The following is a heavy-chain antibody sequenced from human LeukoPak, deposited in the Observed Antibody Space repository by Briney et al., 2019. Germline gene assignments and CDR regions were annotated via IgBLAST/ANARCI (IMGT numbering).Heavy chain of an antibody. D-gene: IGHD1/OR15-1a*01. J-gene: IGHJ6*03. CDR2: ISYDGSNK. CDR1: GFTFSSYA. V-gene: IGHV3-30*04. CDR3: ARYKLEQRYYYYYMDV. Sequence: GGSLRLSCAASGFTFSSYAMHWVRQAPGKGLEWVAVISYDGSNKYYADSVKGRFTISRDNSKNTLYLQMNSLRAEDTAVYYCARYKLEQRYYYYYMDVWGKGTTVTVSS.